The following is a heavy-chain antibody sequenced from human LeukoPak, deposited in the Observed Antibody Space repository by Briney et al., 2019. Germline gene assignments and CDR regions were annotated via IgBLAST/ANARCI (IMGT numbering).Heavy chain of an antibody. D-gene: IGHD5-24*01. Sequence: GGSLRLSCAASGFTFSSYSMNWVRQAPGKGLEWVSSISSGSSYIYYADSVKGRFTISRDNAKNSLYLQMNSLRAEDTAVYYCARDWGDGYNVDYWGQGTLVTVSS. CDR3: ARDWGDGYNVDY. CDR1: GFTFSSYS. V-gene: IGHV3-21*01. CDR2: ISSGSSYI. J-gene: IGHJ4*02.